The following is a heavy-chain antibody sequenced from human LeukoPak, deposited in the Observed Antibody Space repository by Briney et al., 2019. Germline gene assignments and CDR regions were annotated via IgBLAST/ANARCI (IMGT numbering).Heavy chain of an antibody. CDR1: GFTLTSYG. CDR2: IRYDGSSK. J-gene: IGHJ4*02. V-gene: IGHV3-30*02. Sequence: GGSLRLSCAASGFTLTSYGMHWVRQAPGKGLEWVAFIRYDGSSKHYADSVKGRFTISRDNSKNTLYLQMNSLRAEDTAVYYCAKDSVAYCGGDCYSLFDYWGQGTLVTVSS. CDR3: AKDSVAYCGGDCYSLFDY. D-gene: IGHD2-21*01.